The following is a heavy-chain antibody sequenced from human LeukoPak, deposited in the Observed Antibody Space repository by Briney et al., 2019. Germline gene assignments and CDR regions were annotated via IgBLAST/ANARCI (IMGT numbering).Heavy chain of an antibody. V-gene: IGHV3-15*01. D-gene: IGHD3-10*01. CDR2: IKSKTDGGTT. Sequence: PGGSLRLSCAASGFTFNNAWMTWVRQAPGKGLEWVGHIKSKTDGGTTDYAAPVKGRFTISRDDSKNTLFLQMNSLKTEDTAVYYCTLPWGSGSYYDYWGQGTLVTVSS. CDR3: TLPWGSGSYYDY. J-gene: IGHJ4*02. CDR1: GFTFNNAW.